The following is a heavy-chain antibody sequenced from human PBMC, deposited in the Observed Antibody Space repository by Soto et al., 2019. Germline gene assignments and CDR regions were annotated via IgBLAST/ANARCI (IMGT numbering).Heavy chain of an antibody. D-gene: IGHD6-13*01. Sequence: ESLKISCKGSGYSFTSYWIGWVRQMPGKGLEWMGIIYPGDSDTRYSPSFQGQVTISADKSISTAYLQWSSLKASDTAMYYCARHPGATAAGTFRRWFDTWGQGTLVTVSS. J-gene: IGHJ5*02. CDR1: GYSFTSYW. CDR3: ARHPGATAAGTFRRWFDT. CDR2: IYPGDSDT. V-gene: IGHV5-51*01.